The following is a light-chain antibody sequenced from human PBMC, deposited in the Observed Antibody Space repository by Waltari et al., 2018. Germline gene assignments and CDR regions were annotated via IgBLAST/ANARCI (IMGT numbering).Light chain of an antibody. CDR1: ALAKQH. J-gene: IGLJ1*01. CDR3: QSADSSRTHKYV. CDR2: NDS. Sequence: SYELTQTPSVSVSPGQTARITCSGDALAKQHAYWYQQKPGQAPVLVIYNDSERPSGIPERFSGSSSGTTVTLTISGVQPEDEADYYCQSADSSRTHKYVFGIGTKVTVL. V-gene: IGLV3-25*03.